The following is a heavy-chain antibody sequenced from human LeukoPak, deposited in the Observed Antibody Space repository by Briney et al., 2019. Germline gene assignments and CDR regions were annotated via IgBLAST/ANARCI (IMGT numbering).Heavy chain of an antibody. CDR3: ARVLDCSAGLEDY. V-gene: IGHV1-2*02. J-gene: IGHJ4*02. CDR2: INPNSGGT. CDR1: GYTFTGYY. Sequence: ASVKVSCKASGYTFTGYYMHWVRQAPGQGLEWMGWINPNSGGTNYAQKFQGRVTMTTDTSISTAYMELSRLTSDDTAVYYCARVLDCSAGLEDYWGQGTLVTVSS. D-gene: IGHD2-21*01.